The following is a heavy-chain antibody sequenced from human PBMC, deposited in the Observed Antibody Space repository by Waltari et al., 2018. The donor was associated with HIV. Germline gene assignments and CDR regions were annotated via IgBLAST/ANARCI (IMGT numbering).Heavy chain of an antibody. D-gene: IGHD2-2*01. CDR1: GFTFSSYA. CDR3: AKPLPYCSSTSCQYYFDY. V-gene: IGHV3-23*01. CDR2: ISGSGGST. J-gene: IGHJ4*02. Sequence: EVQLLESGGGLVQPGGSLRLSCAASGFTFSSYAMSWVRQAPGKGLEWVSAISGSGGSTYYADSVKGRFTISRDNSKNTLYLQMNSLRAEDTAVYYCAKPLPYCSSTSCQYYFDYWGQGTLVTVSS.